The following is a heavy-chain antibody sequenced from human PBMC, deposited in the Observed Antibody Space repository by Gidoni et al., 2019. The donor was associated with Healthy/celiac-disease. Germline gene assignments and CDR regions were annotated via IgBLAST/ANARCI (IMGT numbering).Heavy chain of an antibody. J-gene: IGHJ4*02. D-gene: IGHD5-12*01. CDR1: GFTFSSDA. Sequence: QVQLVESGGGVVQPGRSLRLSCDASGFTFSSDAMHWVRQAPGKGLEWVEVRSYDGSNKYYADSVKGRFTISRDNSKNTLYLQMNSLRAEDTAVYYCARGLEMATIAFDYWGQGTLVTVSS. CDR2: RSYDGSNK. V-gene: IGHV3-30-3*01. CDR3: ARGLEMATIAFDY.